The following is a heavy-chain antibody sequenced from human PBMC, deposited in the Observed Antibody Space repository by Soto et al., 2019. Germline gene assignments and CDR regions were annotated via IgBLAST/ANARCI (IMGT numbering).Heavy chain of an antibody. CDR3: AKSARPQGVYYYGMDV. CDR2: ISGSGGST. V-gene: IGHV3-23*01. CDR1: GFTFSSYA. J-gene: IGHJ6*02. Sequence: PGGSLRLSCAASGFTFSSYAMSWVRQAPGKGLEWVSAISGSGGSTYYADSVKGRFTISGDNSKNTLYLQMNSLRAEDTAVYYCAKSARPQGVYYYGMDVWGQGTTVTVSS.